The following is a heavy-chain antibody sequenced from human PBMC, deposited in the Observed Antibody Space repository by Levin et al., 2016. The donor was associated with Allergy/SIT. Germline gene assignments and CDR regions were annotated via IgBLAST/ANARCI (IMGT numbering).Heavy chain of an antibody. CDR2: INPNSGGT. J-gene: IGHJ6*02. Sequence: WVRQAPGQGLEWMGWINPNSGGTNYAQKFQGWVTMTRDTSISTAYMELSRLRSDDTAVYYCARDLVVTVGNYYYYGMDVWGQGTTVTVSS. CDR3: ARDLVVTVGNYYYYGMDV. D-gene: IGHD2-15*01. V-gene: IGHV1-2*04.